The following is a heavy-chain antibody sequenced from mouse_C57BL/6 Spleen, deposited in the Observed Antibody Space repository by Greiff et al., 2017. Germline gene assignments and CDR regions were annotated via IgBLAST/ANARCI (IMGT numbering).Heavy chain of an antibody. CDR2: IHPNSGST. CDR3: ARETGTEAMDY. V-gene: IGHV1-64*01. CDR1: GYTFTSYW. J-gene: IGHJ4*01. D-gene: IGHD4-1*01. Sequence: VQLQQPGAELVKPGASVKLSCKASGYTFTSYWMHWVKQRPGQGLEWIGMIHPNSGSTNYNEKFKSKATLTVDKSSSTAYMQLSSLTSEDSAVYYCARETGTEAMDYWGQGTSVTVSS.